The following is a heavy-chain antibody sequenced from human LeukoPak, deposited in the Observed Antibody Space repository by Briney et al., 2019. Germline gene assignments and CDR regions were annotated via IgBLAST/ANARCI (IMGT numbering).Heavy chain of an antibody. D-gene: IGHD3-22*01. CDR3: SRSAYYDGSGNYYDY. Sequence: GRSLRLSCAASGFTFSSYWMHWVRQAPGKGLVWVSRISDGGSTTTYADSVKGRFTISRDNAKNTLYLQMNGLRAEDTAVYYCSRSAYYDGSGNYYDYWGQGTLVTVSS. CDR2: ISDGGSTT. CDR1: GFTFSSYW. V-gene: IGHV3-74*01. J-gene: IGHJ4*02.